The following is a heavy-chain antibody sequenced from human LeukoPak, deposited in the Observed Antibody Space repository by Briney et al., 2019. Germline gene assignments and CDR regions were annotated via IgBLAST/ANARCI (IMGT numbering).Heavy chain of an antibody. J-gene: IGHJ4*02. CDR1: GFTFSSYA. V-gene: IGHV3-23*01. CDR3: AKDLGGTGTWGGDY. Sequence: PGGSLRLSCAASGFTFSSYAMSWVRQAPGKGLEWVSAISGSGGSTYYADSVKGRFTISRDNSKNTLYPQMNSLRAEDTAVYYCAKDLGGTGTWGGDYWGQGTLVTVSS. CDR2: ISGSGGST. D-gene: IGHD1-7*01.